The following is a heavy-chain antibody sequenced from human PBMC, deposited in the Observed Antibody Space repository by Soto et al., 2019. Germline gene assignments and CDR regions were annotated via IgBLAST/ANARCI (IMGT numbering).Heavy chain of an antibody. D-gene: IGHD3-3*02. CDR2: ISGSGGST. CDR1: GFTFSSYA. CDR3: AKDTAISGVVISPAFDY. V-gene: IGHV3-23*01. Sequence: GGSLRLSCAASGFTFSSYAMSWVRQAPGKGLEWVSAISGSGGSTYYADSVKGRFTISRDNSKNTLYLQMNSLRAEDTAVYYCAKDTAISGVVISPAFDYWGQGTLVTVSS. J-gene: IGHJ4*02.